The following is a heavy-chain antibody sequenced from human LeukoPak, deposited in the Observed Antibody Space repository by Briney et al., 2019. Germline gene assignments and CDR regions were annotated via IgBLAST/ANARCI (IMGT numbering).Heavy chain of an antibody. Sequence: GGSLRLSCAASGFTFSSYSMNWVRQAPGKGLELVSSISSSSSYIYYADSVKGRFTISRDNAKNSLYLRMNSLRAEDTAVYYCARDEAIFGGGMNWFDPWGQGTLVTVSS. J-gene: IGHJ5*02. CDR3: ARDEAIFGGGMNWFDP. D-gene: IGHD3-16*01. CDR1: GFTFSSYS. V-gene: IGHV3-21*01. CDR2: ISSSSSYI.